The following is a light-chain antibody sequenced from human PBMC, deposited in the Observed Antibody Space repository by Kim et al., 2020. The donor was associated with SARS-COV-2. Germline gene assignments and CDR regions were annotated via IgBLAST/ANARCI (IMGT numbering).Light chain of an antibody. CDR3: EQDDELPLT. J-gene: IGKJ1*01. V-gene: IGKV1-33*01. Sequence: DIQMTQSPSSLSASVGDRVTITCQASQDIRNLNWYQQKPGKAPELLIHGASNLETGVPSRFSGSGSGTNFHLTISGLQPEDFATYHCEQDDELPLTFGQGTQVEIK. CDR1: QDIRN. CDR2: GAS.